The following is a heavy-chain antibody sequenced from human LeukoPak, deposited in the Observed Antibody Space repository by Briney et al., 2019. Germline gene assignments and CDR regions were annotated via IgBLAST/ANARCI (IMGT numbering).Heavy chain of an antibody. Sequence: PSETLSLTCSVSGAAIMSYYWNWIRQPDGKGLEWIGRVYIGGTTNVNPSLESRLSMSLDTSKNQISLRLNSVTVADTAVYYCARRFIDSRYSGDCFDIWGQGTKVTVSS. CDR2: VYIGGTT. CDR1: GAAIMSYY. J-gene: IGHJ3*02. CDR3: ARRFIDSRYSGDCFDI. V-gene: IGHV4-4*07. D-gene: IGHD2-21*01.